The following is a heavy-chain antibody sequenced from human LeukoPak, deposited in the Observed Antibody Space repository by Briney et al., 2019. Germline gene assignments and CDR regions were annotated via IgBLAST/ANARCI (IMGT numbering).Heavy chain of an antibody. CDR2: ISSSGSTI. Sequence: GGSLRLSCAASGFTFSSYEMNWVRQAPGKGLEWVSYISSSGSTIYYADSAKGRFTISRDNAKNSLYLQMNSLRAEDTAVYYCARVASEIVVVTRRSWGQGTLVTVSS. D-gene: IGHD3-22*01. V-gene: IGHV3-48*03. CDR1: GFTFSSYE. CDR3: ARVASEIVVVTRRS. J-gene: IGHJ4*02.